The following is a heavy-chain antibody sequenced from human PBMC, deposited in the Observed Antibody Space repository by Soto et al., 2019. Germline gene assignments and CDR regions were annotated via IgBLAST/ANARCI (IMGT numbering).Heavy chain of an antibody. Sequence: GSSVKAGFEACGYTFSGYHVHWVRQSPGQGLEWMGWINPDSGGTNYAQNFQVRVTLTRDTSISTAYMELSRLRSDDTAVYYCARHHGSDEYDDLDYRAQGTLVNV. D-gene: IGHD3-16*01. CDR3: ARHHGSDEYDDLDY. CDR2: INPDSGGT. CDR1: GYTFSGYH. J-gene: IGHJ4*02. V-gene: IGHV1-2*02.